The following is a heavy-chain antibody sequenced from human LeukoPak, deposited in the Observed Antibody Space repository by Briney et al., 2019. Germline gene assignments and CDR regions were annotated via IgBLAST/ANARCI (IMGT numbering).Heavy chain of an antibody. J-gene: IGHJ4*02. CDR2: IYYGGST. V-gene: IGHV4-59*08. Sequence: SETLSLTCTVSGGSISSYYWSWIRQPPGKGLEWIGYIYYGGSTNYNPSLKSRVTISVDTSKNQFSLKLSSVTAADTAVYYCARQGYYDSSGYYDYWGQGTLVTVSS. CDR3: ARQGYYDSSGYYDY. D-gene: IGHD3-22*01. CDR1: GGSISSYY.